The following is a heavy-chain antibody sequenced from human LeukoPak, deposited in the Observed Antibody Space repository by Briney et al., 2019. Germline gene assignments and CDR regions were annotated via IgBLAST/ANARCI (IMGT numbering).Heavy chain of an antibody. D-gene: IGHD3-22*01. J-gene: IGHJ4*02. CDR3: ARENPSGYYNRPIDY. CDR1: GGSMNSYY. V-gene: IGHV4-59*01. Sequence: SETLPLTCTVSGGSMNSYYWSWVRQPPGKGLEWIAYIYYLGSTSYSPSLRGRGSISVDTSKNQFSLNLNSVTAADTAIYYCARENPSGYYNRPIDYWGQGTLVTVSS. CDR2: IYYLGST.